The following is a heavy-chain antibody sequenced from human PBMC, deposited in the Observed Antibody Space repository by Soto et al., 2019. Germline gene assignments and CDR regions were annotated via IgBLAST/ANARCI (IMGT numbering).Heavy chain of an antibody. J-gene: IGHJ6*02. D-gene: IGHD4-4*01. CDR3: ASSYSNYALIDYYYYGMDV. V-gene: IGHV1-3*01. CDR2: INAGNGNT. CDR1: GYTFTSYA. Sequence: GASVKVSCKASGYTFTSYAMHWVRQAPGQRLEWMGWINAGNGNTKYSQKFQGRVTITRDTSARTAYMELSSLRSEDTAVYYCASSYSNYALIDYYYYGMDVWGQGTTVTVSS.